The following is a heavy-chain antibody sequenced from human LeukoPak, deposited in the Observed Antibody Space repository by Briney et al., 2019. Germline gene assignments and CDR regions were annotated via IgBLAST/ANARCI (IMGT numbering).Heavy chain of an antibody. Sequence: GGSLRLSCAASGFTFSSYSMNWVRQAPGKGLEWVSSISSSSSYIYYADSVKGRFTISRDNAKNSLYLQMNSLRAEDTAVYYCARGIAAAGGFDYWGQGTLVTVSS. CDR1: GFTFSSYS. CDR2: ISSSSSYI. J-gene: IGHJ4*02. CDR3: ARGIAAAGGFDY. D-gene: IGHD6-13*01. V-gene: IGHV3-21*01.